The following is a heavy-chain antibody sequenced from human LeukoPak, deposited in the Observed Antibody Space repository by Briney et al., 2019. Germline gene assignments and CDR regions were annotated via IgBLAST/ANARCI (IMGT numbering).Heavy chain of an antibody. D-gene: IGHD2-2*02. Sequence: AGGSLRLSCAASGFTFSNAWMSWVRQAPGKGLEWVGRIKSKTDGGTTDYAAPVKGRFTISRDDSKNTLYLQMNSLKTEDTAVYYRTTGPCSSTSCYSWGQGTLVTVSS. CDR3: TTGPCSSTSCYS. CDR1: GFTFSNAW. V-gene: IGHV3-15*01. J-gene: IGHJ4*02. CDR2: IKSKTDGGTT.